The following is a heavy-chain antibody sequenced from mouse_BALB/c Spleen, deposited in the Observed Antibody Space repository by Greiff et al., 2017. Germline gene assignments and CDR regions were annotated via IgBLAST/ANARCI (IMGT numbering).Heavy chain of an antibody. CDR2: IYPGNSDT. Sequence: EVQLQQSGTVLARPGASVKMSCKASGCSFTSYWMHWVKQRPGQGLEWIGAIYPGNSDTSYNQKFKGKAKLTAVTSASTAYMELSSLTNEDSAVYYCTRKELTGYAMDYWGQGTSVTVSS. J-gene: IGHJ4*01. CDR1: GCSFTSYW. CDR3: TRKELTGYAMDY. D-gene: IGHD4-1*01. V-gene: IGHV1-5*01.